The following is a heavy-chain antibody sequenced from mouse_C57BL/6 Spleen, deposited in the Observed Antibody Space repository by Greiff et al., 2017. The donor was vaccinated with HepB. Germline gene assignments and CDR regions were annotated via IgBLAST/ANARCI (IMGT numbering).Heavy chain of an antibody. CDR3: ARRGITTAYYYAMDY. D-gene: IGHD1-2*01. CDR2: ISNLAYSI. CDR1: GFTFSDYG. V-gene: IGHV5-15*04. Sequence: EVHLVESGGGLVQPGGSLKLSCAASGFTFSDYGMAWVRQAPRKGPEWVAFISNLAYSIYYADTVTGRFTISRENAKNTLYLEMSSLRSEDTAMYYCARRGITTAYYYAMDYWGQGTSVTVSS. J-gene: IGHJ4*01.